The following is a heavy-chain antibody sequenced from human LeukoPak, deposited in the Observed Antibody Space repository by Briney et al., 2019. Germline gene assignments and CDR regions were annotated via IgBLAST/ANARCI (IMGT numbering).Heavy chain of an antibody. D-gene: IGHD5-12*01. CDR2: ISSTGSYI. CDR1: GFTFSTYS. Sequence: GGSLRLSCAASGFTFSTYSMNWVRQGLGKGLEWVSSISSTGSYIYYADSVKGRFTNSRDNAKNSLYLRMNSLRAEDTAVYYCARAAVGRDYDSDFDYWGQGTLVTVSS. J-gene: IGHJ4*02. V-gene: IGHV3-21*01. CDR3: ARAAVGRDYDSDFDY.